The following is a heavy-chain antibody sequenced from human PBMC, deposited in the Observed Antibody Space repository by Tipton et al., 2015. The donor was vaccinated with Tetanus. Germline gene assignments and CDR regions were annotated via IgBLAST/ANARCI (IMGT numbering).Heavy chain of an antibody. CDR1: GFTFSAYY. CDR2: ISHTGTAA. CDR3: ARSESRIAPRIPWGMDI. V-gene: IGHV3-11*01. J-gene: IGHJ6*02. Sequence: GSLRLSCAASGFTFSAYYMSWIRLAPGKGLEWISYISHTGTAAYYXXSVMGRFTVSRDNTKNSLYLEINSLRAEDTAVYYCARSESRIAPRIPWGMDIWGQGTTVTVSS. D-gene: IGHD6-6*01.